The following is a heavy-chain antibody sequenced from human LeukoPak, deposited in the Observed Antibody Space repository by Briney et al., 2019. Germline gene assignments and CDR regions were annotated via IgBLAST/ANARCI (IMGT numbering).Heavy chain of an antibody. V-gene: IGHV4-59*01. CDR1: GGSISSYY. Sequence: SETLSLTCTVSGGSISSYYWSWIRQPPGKGLEWIGYIFSVGTTNYNPSLKSRVTISVDTSKNQFSLKLSSVTAADTAVYYCARGGYYDSSGYYPYYYYFYGMDVWGQGTTVSVS. CDR3: ARGGYYDSSGYYPYYYYFYGMDV. CDR2: IFSVGTT. J-gene: IGHJ6*02. D-gene: IGHD3-22*01.